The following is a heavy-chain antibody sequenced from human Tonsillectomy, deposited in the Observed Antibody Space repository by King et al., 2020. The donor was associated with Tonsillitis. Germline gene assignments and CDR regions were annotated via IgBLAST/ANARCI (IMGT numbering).Heavy chain of an antibody. CDR3: ARERITMIVVVNDAFDI. Sequence: QVQLVESGGGLVKPGGSLRLSCAASGFTFSDYYMSWIRQAPGKGLEGVSYISRSGSTIYYADSVKGRFTISRDNAKNSLYLQMNSLRAEYTAVYYCARERITMIVVVNDAFDIWGQGTMVTVSS. V-gene: IGHV3-11*01. CDR2: ISRSGSTI. CDR1: GFTFSDYY. J-gene: IGHJ3*02. D-gene: IGHD3-22*01.